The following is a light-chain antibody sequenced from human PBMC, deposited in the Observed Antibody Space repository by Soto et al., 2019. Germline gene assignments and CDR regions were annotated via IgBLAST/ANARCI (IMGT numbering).Light chain of an antibody. J-gene: IGKJ4*01. CDR3: QQRSN. CDR1: QYITIY. CDR2: DAS. V-gene: IGKV3-11*01. Sequence: EIVLTQSPATLSLSPGERATLSCRASQYITIYLAWYQQKPGQAPRLLIYDASNRATGIPARFSGSGSGTDFTLTISSLEPDDFAVYYCQQRSNFGGGTKVDIK.